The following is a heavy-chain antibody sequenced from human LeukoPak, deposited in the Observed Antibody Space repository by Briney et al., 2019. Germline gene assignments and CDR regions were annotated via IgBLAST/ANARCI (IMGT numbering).Heavy chain of an antibody. D-gene: IGHD3-22*01. CDR1: GGSIRSYY. J-gene: IGHJ4*02. CDR3: ARVRALSYYDSSGDLYYFDY. CDR2: MYYSGST. V-gene: IGHV4-59*01. Sequence: SETLSLTCTVSGGSIRSYYWSWIRQPPGKGLEWIGYMYYSGSTNYNPSLKSRVTISVDTSKNQFSLKLSSVTAADTAVYYCARVRALSYYDSSGDLYYFDYWGQGTLVTVSS.